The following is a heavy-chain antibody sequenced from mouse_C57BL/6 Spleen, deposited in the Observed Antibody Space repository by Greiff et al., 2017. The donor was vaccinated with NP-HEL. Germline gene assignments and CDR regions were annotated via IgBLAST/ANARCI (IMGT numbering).Heavy chain of an antibody. Sequence: QVQLQQSGPGLVQPSQSLSITCTVSGFSLTSYGVHWVRQSPGKGLEWLGVIWSGGSTDYNAAFISRLSISKDNSKSQVFLKMNSLQADDTAIYYCARKDDGYPAWFAYWGQGTLVTVSA. CDR3: ARKDDGYPAWFAY. V-gene: IGHV2-2*01. CDR1: GFSLTSYG. J-gene: IGHJ3*01. CDR2: IWSGGST. D-gene: IGHD2-3*01.